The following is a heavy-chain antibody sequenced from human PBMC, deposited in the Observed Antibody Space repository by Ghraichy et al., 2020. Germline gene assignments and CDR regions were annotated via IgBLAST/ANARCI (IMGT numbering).Heavy chain of an antibody. V-gene: IGHV1-18*01. CDR2: ISGNNGNT. CDR1: GYTFSSYG. CDR3: ARGDVGFFDY. D-gene: IGHD1-26*01. Sequence: ASVKVSCKASGYTFSSYGISWVRQAPGHGLEWMGWISGNNGNTNYAQNLQGRVTMTTDTSTTTAYMELRSLRSDDTAVYYCARGDVGFFDYWGQGTLVTVSS. J-gene: IGHJ4*02.